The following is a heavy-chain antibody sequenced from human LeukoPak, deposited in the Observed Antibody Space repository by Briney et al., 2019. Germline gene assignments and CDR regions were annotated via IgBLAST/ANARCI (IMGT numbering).Heavy chain of an antibody. D-gene: IGHD6-19*01. CDR3: AKVSGSSGWFDAFDI. Sequence: PGGSLRLSCAASGFTFSSYAMHWVRQAPGKGLEWVSGISWNSGSIGYADSVKGRFTISRDNAKNSLYLQMNSLRAEDTALYYCAKVSGSSGWFDAFDIWGQGTMVTVSS. CDR1: GFTFSSYA. CDR2: ISWNSGSI. V-gene: IGHV3-9*01. J-gene: IGHJ3*02.